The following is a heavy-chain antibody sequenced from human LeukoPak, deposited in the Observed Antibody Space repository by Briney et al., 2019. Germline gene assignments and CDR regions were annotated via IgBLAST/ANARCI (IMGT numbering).Heavy chain of an antibody. D-gene: IGHD3-3*01. Sequence: PGGSLRLSCAASGFTFSIYSMNWVRQAPGKGLEWVSSISSSSSYIYYADSVKGRFTISRDNAKNSLYLQMNSLRAEDTAVYYCARSGVLEWLLWSYYYYGMDVWGQGTTVTVSS. CDR1: GFTFSIYS. J-gene: IGHJ6*02. CDR3: ARSGVLEWLLWSYYYYGMDV. V-gene: IGHV3-21*01. CDR2: ISSSSSYI.